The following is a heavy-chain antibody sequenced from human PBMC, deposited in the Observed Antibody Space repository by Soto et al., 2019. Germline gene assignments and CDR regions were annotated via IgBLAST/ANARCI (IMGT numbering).Heavy chain of an antibody. D-gene: IGHD3-16*01. CDR2: INPNSGGT. J-gene: IGHJ4*02. V-gene: IGHV1-2*04. CDR3: ASGGTTYPPVY. Sequence: VSVTVSCKASRSTFTSYYMHWVRQAPGQGLECMGWINPNSGGTNYAQKFQGWVTMTRDTSISTAYIELSRLRSDDTAVYYCASGGTTYPPVYWGQGTLVTVSS. CDR1: RSTFTSYY.